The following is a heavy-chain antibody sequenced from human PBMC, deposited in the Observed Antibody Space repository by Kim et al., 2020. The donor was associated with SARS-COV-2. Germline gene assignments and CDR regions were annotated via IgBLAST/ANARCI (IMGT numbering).Heavy chain of an antibody. V-gene: IGHV3-30-3*01. CDR1: GFTFSSYA. CDR3: ARESIAAAGRDYDY. Sequence: GGSLRLSCAASGFTFSSYAMHWVRQAPGKGLEWVAVISYDGSNKYYADSVKGRFTISRDNSKNTLYLQMNSLRAEDTAVYYCARESIAAAGRDYDYWGQGTLVTVSS. D-gene: IGHD6-13*01. CDR2: ISYDGSNK. J-gene: IGHJ4*02.